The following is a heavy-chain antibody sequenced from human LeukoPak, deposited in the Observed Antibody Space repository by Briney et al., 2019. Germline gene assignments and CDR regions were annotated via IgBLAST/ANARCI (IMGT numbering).Heavy chain of an antibody. CDR1: GYIFTVYY. CDR2: MNPNSGNT. J-gene: IGHJ4*02. Sequence: ASVKVSCKASGYIFTVYYIHWVRQATGQGLEWMGWMNPNSGNTGYAQKFQGRVTMTRNTSISTAYMELSSLRSEDTAVYYCARGVTNPAAYWGQGTLVTVSS. V-gene: IGHV1-8*02. CDR3: ARGVTNPAAY. D-gene: IGHD2-21*02.